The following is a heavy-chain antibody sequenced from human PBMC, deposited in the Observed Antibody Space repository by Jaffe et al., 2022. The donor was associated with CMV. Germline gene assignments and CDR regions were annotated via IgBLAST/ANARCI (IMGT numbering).Heavy chain of an antibody. CDR2: IDWDDDK. CDR1: GFSLTTSGMC. J-gene: IGHJ5*02. CDR3: ARIRDNYDSDGYEAYWIDP. D-gene: IGHD3-22*01. V-gene: IGHV2-70*15. Sequence: QVTLRESGPALVKPTQTLTLTCTFSGFSLTTSGMCVTWIRQPPGKALEWLARIDWDDDKYYSTSLKTRLTISKDTSKNQVVLTMTNMDPVDTATYYCARIRDNYDSDGYEAYWIDPWGQGTLVTVSS.